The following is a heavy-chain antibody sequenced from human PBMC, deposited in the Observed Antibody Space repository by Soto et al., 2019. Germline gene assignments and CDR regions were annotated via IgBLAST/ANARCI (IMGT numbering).Heavy chain of an antibody. J-gene: IGHJ3*02. V-gene: IGHV1-46*01. D-gene: IGHD1-1*01. CDR2: INPSAGST. Sequence: ASVKGYCRASGYPFTRDYIHWVRHAPGQGLEWMGIINPSAGSTIYAQKFQGRVTMTRDTSTSTVYMERNILRSEDAAVYFCARALEAFDIWGQGTMVTVSS. CDR1: GYPFTRDY. CDR3: ARALEAFDI.